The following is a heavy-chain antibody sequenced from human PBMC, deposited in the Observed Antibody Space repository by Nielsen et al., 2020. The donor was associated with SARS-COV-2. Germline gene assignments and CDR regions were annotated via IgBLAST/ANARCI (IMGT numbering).Heavy chain of an antibody. Sequence: GESLKISCAASGFTFSSYAMSWVRQAPGKGLEWVSAISGSGGSTYYADSVKGRFTISRDNSKNTLYLQMNSLRAEDTAVYYCALTPNYYDSSGYLDWGQGTLVTVSS. J-gene: IGHJ4*02. CDR1: GFTFSSYA. CDR3: ALTPNYYDSSGYLD. V-gene: IGHV3-23*01. D-gene: IGHD3-22*01. CDR2: ISGSGGST.